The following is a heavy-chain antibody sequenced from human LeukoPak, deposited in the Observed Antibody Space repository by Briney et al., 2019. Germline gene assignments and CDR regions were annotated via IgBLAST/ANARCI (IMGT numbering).Heavy chain of an antibody. CDR2: IYYSGST. CDR1: GGSISSSSYY. CDR3: ARPLDYYDSSGYGY. J-gene: IGHJ4*02. Sequence: SETLSLTCTVSGGSISSSSYYWGWIRQPPGEGLEWIGSIYYSGSTYYNPSLKSRVTISVDTSKNQFSLKLSSVTAADTAVYYCARPLDYYDSSGYGYWGQGTLVTVSS. D-gene: IGHD3-22*01. V-gene: IGHV4-39*01.